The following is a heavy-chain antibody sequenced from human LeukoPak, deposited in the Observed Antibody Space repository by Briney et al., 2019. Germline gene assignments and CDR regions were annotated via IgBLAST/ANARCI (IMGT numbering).Heavy chain of an antibody. D-gene: IGHD1-26*01. J-gene: IGHJ4*02. Sequence: SETLSLTCTVSGYSISSGYYWGWIRQPPGKGLEWIGSIYHSGSTYYNPSLKSRVTISVDTSKNQFSLKLSSVTAADTAVYYCARLARVWELLAPFDYWGQGTLVTVSS. CDR3: ARLARVWELLAPFDY. CDR2: IYHSGST. V-gene: IGHV4-38-2*02. CDR1: GYSISSGYY.